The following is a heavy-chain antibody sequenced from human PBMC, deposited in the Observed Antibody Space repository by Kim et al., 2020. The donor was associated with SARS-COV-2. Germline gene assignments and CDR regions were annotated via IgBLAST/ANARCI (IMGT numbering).Heavy chain of an antibody. J-gene: IGHJ5*02. V-gene: IGHV4-34*01. CDR3: ARRRSLYVIAVAPFDP. CDR1: GGSFSGYY. Sequence: SETLSLTCAVYGGSFSGYYWSWIRQPPGKGLEWIGEINHSGSTNYNPSLKSRVTISVDTSKNQFSLKLSSVTAADTAVYYCARRRSLYVIAVAPFDPWGQGTLVTVSS. CDR2: INHSGST. D-gene: IGHD6-19*01.